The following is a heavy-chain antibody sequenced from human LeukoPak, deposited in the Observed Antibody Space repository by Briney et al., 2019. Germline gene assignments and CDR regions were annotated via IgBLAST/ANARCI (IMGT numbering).Heavy chain of an antibody. D-gene: IGHD2-2*01. J-gene: IGHJ5*02. V-gene: IGHV5-51*01. CDR1: GYSFTTYW. CDR3: ARRAYCSSSSCREDWFDP. CDR2: IYPADSDT. Sequence: GESLKISCKGSGYSFTTYWIGWVRQMPGKGLEWVGFIYPADSDTRYSPSFQGQVTISVDKSISSAYLQWNSLKASDTAMYYCARRAYCSSSSCREDWFDPWGQGTLVTVSS.